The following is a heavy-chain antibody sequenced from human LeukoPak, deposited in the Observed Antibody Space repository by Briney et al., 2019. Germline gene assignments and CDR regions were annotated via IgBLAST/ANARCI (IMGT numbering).Heavy chain of an antibody. V-gene: IGHV1-2*02. D-gene: IGHD3-22*01. Sequence: GASVKVSCKASGYTFTGYYMHWVRQAPGQGLEWMGWINPNSGGTNYAQKFQGRVTMTRDTSISTAYMELSSLRSEDTAVYYCARRRRITMIVVVSRDPYFDYWGQGTLVTVSS. J-gene: IGHJ4*02. CDR3: ARRRRITMIVVVSRDPYFDY. CDR2: INPNSGGT. CDR1: GYTFTGYY.